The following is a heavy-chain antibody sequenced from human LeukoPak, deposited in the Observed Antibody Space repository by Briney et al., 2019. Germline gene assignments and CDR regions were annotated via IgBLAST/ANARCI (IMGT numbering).Heavy chain of an antibody. J-gene: IGHJ6*02. V-gene: IGHV3-11*01. D-gene: IGHD5-18*01. Sequence: GGSLRLSCAASGFTFSDYYMSWIRQAPGKGLEWVSYISSSGSTIYYADSVKGRFTISRDNAKNSLYLQMNSLRAEDTAVYYCARGGYSYAYFPILDYYYGMDVWAKGPRSPSP. CDR2: ISSSGSTI. CDR3: ARGGYSYAYFPILDYYYGMDV. CDR1: GFTFSDYY.